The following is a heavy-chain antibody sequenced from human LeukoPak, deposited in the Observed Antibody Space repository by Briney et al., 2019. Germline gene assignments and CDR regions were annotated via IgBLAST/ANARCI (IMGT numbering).Heavy chain of an antibody. CDR1: GGSLSNYF. Sequence: SETLSLACTVSGGSLSNYFWSWIRQPPGKGLEWIGHIYYSGTAIYNPSLMGRVIMSVDTSKNQFSLSLSSVSAADTALYYCARHREPSGSYSAFDYWGQGALVTVSS. V-gene: IGHV4-59*08. D-gene: IGHD3-10*01. CDR2: IYYSGTA. CDR3: ARHREPSGSYSAFDY. J-gene: IGHJ4*02.